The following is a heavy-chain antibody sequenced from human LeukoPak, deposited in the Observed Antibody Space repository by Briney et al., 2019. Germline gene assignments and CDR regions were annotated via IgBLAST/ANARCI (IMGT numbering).Heavy chain of an antibody. CDR3: ARSPYYYDSSGYYLPIYYYYGMDV. CDR2: MNPNSGNT. D-gene: IGHD3-22*01. J-gene: IGHJ6*02. CDR1: GYTFTSYD. Sequence: ASVKVSCKASGYTFTSYDINWVRQATGQGLEWMGWMNPNSGNTGYARKFQGRVTMTRNTSISTAYMELSSLRSEDTAVYYCARSPYYYDSSGYYLPIYYYYGMDVWGQGTTVTVSS. V-gene: IGHV1-8*01.